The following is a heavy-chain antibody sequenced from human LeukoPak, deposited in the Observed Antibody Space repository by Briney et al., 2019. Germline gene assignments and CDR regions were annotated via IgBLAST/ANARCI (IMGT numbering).Heavy chain of an antibody. CDR3: ARQKWLQRAFDV. CDR1: GFTFSNYW. D-gene: IGHD5-24*01. V-gene: IGHV3-74*01. Sequence: PGGSLRLSCAASGFTFSNYWMHWVRQVPGKGLVWISRINTDGSSRDYADSVKGRFTISRDNAKNMLSLQVDSLSAEDTGVYYCARQKWLQRAFDVWGQGTMVTVSS. CDR2: INTDGSSR. J-gene: IGHJ3*01.